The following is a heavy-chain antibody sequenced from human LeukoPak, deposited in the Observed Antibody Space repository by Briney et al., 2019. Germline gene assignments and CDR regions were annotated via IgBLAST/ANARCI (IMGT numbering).Heavy chain of an antibody. J-gene: IGHJ4*02. Sequence: PGGSLRLSCAASGFTFSSYAMSWVRQAPGKGLEWVSAISASGGSTYYADSVKGRFTISRDNSKNTLYLQMNSLRAEDTAVYYCAKRAITGTTSKGDFDYWGQGTLVAVSS. CDR1: GFTFSSYA. V-gene: IGHV3-23*01. CDR3: AKRAITGTTSKGDFDY. CDR2: ISASGGST. D-gene: IGHD1-7*01.